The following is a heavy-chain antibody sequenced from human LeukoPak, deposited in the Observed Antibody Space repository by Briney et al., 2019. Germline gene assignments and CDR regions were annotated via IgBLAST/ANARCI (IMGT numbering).Heavy chain of an antibody. D-gene: IGHD5-18*01. CDR2: FKWGCGST. Sequence: GGSLTLPCVASGFIFDVYTMLWLRRARGKGLEWLSFFKWGCGSTFCDASVKGRFTVSRDNSKNSIYLQMNSLRTEDTAFYYCATGDEDSPMNFYHWGQGTLVTVSS. V-gene: IGHV3-43*01. J-gene: IGHJ4*02. CDR1: GFIFDVYT. CDR3: ATGDEDSPMNFYH.